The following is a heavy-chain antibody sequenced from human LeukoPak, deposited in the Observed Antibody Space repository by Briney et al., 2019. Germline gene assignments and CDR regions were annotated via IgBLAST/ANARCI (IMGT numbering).Heavy chain of an antibody. CDR1: GFTVSSNY. CDR3: AKLTSGDPRSYDSSGYYPSFDY. J-gene: IGHJ4*02. V-gene: IGHV3-53*01. CDR2: IYSGGST. Sequence: GGSLRLSCAASGFTVSSNYMSWVRQAPGKGLEWVSVIYSGGSTYYADSVKGRFTISRDNSKNTLYLQMNSLRAEDTAVYYCAKLTSGDPRSYDSSGYYPSFDYWGQGTLVTVSS. D-gene: IGHD3-22*01.